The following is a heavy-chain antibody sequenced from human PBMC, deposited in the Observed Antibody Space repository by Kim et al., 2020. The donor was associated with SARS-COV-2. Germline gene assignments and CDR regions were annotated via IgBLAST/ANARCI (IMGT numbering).Heavy chain of an antibody. CDR3: AKLISSGSNFDY. D-gene: IGHD3-22*01. J-gene: IGHJ4*02. V-gene: IGHV3-30*02. Sequence: YYADSVKGRFTISRDNSKNTLYLQMNSLRAEDTAVYYCAKLISSGSNFDYWGQGTLVTVSS.